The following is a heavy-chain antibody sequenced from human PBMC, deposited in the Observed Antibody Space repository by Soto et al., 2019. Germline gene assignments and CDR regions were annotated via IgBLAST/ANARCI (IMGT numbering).Heavy chain of an antibody. J-gene: IGHJ3*02. D-gene: IGHD3-22*01. CDR3: ARDAQYDSSGYYYVSAFDI. V-gene: IGHV1-18*01. CDR1: GYTFTSYG. CDR2: ISAYNGNT. Sequence: QVQLVQSGAEVKKPGASVKVSCKASGYTFTSYGISWVRQAPGQGLEWMGWISAYNGNTNYAQKLQGRVTMTTDTSTRTAYMELRSLRSDDTAVYYCARDAQYDSSGYYYVSAFDIWGQGTMVTVSS.